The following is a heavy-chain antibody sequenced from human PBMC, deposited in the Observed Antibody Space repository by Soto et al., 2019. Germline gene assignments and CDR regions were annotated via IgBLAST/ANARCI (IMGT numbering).Heavy chain of an antibody. V-gene: IGHV1-18*01. CDR1: GYTFTSYG. CDR2: ITTDKGKT. CDR3: ARERISMVRGAPFY. Sequence: EASVKVSCKTSGYTFTSYGISWVRQAPGQGLEWMGWITTDKGKTTYAQKFQGRVTMTTDTSTSTAYMEMRSLRSDDTAVYYCARERISMVRGAPFYWGQGTLVTVSS. D-gene: IGHD3-10*01. J-gene: IGHJ4*02.